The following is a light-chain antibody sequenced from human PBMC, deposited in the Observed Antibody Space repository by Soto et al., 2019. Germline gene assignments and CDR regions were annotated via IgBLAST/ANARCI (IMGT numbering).Light chain of an antibody. CDR1: STDVDGYNY. CDR3: SSFTSSSTYV. V-gene: IGLV2-14*01. J-gene: IGLJ1*01. Sequence: QSALTQPASVSGSPGQSITISCTGTSTDVDGYNYVSWYQQHPGKAPKLIIFEVSNRFSGSKSGNTASLTISGLQAEDEADYFCSSFTSSSTYVFGTGTQLTVL. CDR2: EVS.